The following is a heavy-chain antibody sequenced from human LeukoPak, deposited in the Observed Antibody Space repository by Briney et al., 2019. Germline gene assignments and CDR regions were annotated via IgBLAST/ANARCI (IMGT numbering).Heavy chain of an antibody. J-gene: IGHJ4*02. CDR1: GFSFSDYY. CDR3: ARDYRHPPSVPAAGTFDY. CDR2: ISNSGSSI. V-gene: IGHV3-11*04. D-gene: IGHD2-2*01. Sequence: GGSLRLSCAASGFSFSDYYMSWIRQAPGKGLEWVSYISNSGSSIYYKDSVKGRFTISRDNAKNSLYLQMNSLRAEDTAMYYCARDYRHPPSVPAAGTFDYWGQGTLATVSS.